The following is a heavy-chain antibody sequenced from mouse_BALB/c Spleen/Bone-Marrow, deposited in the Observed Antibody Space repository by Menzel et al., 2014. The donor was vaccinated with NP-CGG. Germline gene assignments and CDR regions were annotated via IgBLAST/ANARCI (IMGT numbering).Heavy chain of an antibody. V-gene: IGHV1-26*01. CDR3: ARGPTTVVAYYYAMDY. J-gene: IGHJ4*01. CDR1: GYSFTGYY. D-gene: IGHD1-1*01. Sequence: VHVKQSGPDLVKPGASVEISCKASGYSFTGYYMHWVKQSHGKSLEWIGRVNPNNGGTSYNQKFKGKAILTVDKSSSTAYMELRSLTSEDSAVYYCARGPTTVVAYYYAMDYWGQGTSVTVSS. CDR2: VNPNNGGT.